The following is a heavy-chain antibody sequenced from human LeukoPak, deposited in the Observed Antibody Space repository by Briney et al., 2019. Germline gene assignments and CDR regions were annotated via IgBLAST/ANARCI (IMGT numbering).Heavy chain of an antibody. CDR3: ARDPQTKSGYVGY. CDR1: GFTFDDYA. CDR2: ISWNSGSI. D-gene: IGHD3-3*01. Sequence: GGSLRLSCAASGFTFDDYAMHWVRQAPGKGLEWVSGISWNSGSIGYADSVKGRFTISRDNAKNSLYLQMNSLRAEDTAVYYCARDPQTKSGYVGYWGQGTLVTVSS. J-gene: IGHJ4*02. V-gene: IGHV3-9*01.